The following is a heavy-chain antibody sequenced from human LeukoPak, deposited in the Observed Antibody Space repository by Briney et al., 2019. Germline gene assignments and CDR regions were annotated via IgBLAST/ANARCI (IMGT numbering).Heavy chain of an antibody. CDR3: ARNVGSGFDI. J-gene: IGHJ3*02. D-gene: IGHD1-26*01. CDR1: GYTFTNYY. V-gene: IGHV1-46*01. Sequence: GASVKVSCKATGYTFTNYYIHWVRQAPGQGLEWMGMINPSGGTTSYAQKFQGRVTMTRDTSTSTVYMEPSSLRSEDADVYYCARNVGSGFDIWGQGTMVTVSS. CDR2: INPSGGTT.